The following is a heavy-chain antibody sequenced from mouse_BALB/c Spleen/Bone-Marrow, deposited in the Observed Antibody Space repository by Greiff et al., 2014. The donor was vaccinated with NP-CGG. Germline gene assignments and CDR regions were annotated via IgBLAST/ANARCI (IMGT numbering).Heavy chain of an antibody. CDR1: GYSFTSYW. J-gene: IGHJ4*01. D-gene: IGHD2-4*01. Sequence: EVQLQQSGTVLARPGASVKMSCKASGYSFTSYWMHWVKQRPGQGLEWTGAIYPGNSDTSYNQKFKGKAKLTAVSSASTAYMELSSLTNEDSAVYYCTRSPTMITTYSGAMDYWGQGTSVTVSA. V-gene: IGHV1-5*01. CDR3: TRSPTMITTYSGAMDY. CDR2: IYPGNSDT.